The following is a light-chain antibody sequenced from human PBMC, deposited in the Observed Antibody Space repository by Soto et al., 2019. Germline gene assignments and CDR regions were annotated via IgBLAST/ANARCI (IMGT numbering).Light chain of an antibody. CDR1: SGDIGGYNS. J-gene: IGLJ3*02. CDR3: SSFTSVSTWV. Sequence: QSVLTQPASVSGSPGQSITISCTGTSGDIGGYNSVSWYQQHPGKAPKLLIYEVVNRPSGVSNRFSGSKSGNTASLTISGLQADDEADYYCSSFTSVSTWVFGGGTKLTVL. V-gene: IGLV2-14*01. CDR2: EVV.